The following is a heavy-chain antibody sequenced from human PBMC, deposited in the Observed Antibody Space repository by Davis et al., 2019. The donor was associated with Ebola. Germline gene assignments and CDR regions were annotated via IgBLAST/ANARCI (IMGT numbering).Heavy chain of an antibody. CDR1: GGSISSSSYY. Sequence: MPSETLSLTCTVSGGSISSSSYYWGWIRQPPGKGLEWIGSIYYSGSTYYNPSLKSRLTISVNTSKNQFSLKLSSVTAADTAVYYCARGVAAAGNWFDPWGQGTLVTVSS. V-gene: IGHV4-39*01. CDR2: IYYSGST. D-gene: IGHD6-13*01. J-gene: IGHJ5*02. CDR3: ARGVAAAGNWFDP.